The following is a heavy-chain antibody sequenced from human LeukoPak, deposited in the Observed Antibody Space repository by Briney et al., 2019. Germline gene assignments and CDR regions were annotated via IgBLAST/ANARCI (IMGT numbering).Heavy chain of an antibody. CDR1: GFTLRSQG. V-gene: IGHV3-30*03. Sequence: GRSLRLSCAASGFTLRSQGMHWVRQAPGKGLEWVAVISYDGSNKYHADSVKGRFTISRDNSKNTLYLQMNSLRVEDTAVYYCAMKAVPRPRLHDAFDFWGQGTVVSVSS. J-gene: IGHJ3*01. CDR3: AMKAVPRPRLHDAFDF. CDR2: ISYDGSNK. D-gene: IGHD5-24*01.